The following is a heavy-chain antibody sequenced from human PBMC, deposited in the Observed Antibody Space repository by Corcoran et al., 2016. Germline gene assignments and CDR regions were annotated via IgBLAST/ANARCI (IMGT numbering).Heavy chain of an antibody. D-gene: IGHD3-22*01. CDR3: TRLVGTYYYESSGPD. J-gene: IGHJ4*02. V-gene: IGHV3-73*02. CDR2: IRSKANSYAT. Sequence: EVQLVESGGGLVQPGGSLKLSCAASGFTFSGSAMHWVRQASGKGLEWVGRIRSKANSYATAYAASVKGRFTISRDDSKNTAYLQMNSLKTEDTAVYYCTRLVGTYYYESSGPDWGQGTLVTVSS. CDR1: GFTFSGSA.